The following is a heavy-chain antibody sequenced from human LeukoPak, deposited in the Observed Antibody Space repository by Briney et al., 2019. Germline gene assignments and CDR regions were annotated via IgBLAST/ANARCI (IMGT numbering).Heavy chain of an antibody. CDR2: IYYSGST. Sequence: PSETLSLTCTVSGASIGRNTYYWGWIRQPPGKGLEWIGSIYYSGSTHYNPSLKSRVTMSVDTSKNQFSLKLSSVTAADTAVYYCARPTLLWFGDRHRSAWFGPWGQGTLVTVSS. CDR1: GASIGRNTYY. D-gene: IGHD3-10*01. V-gene: IGHV4-39*01. CDR3: ARPTLLWFGDRHRSAWFGP. J-gene: IGHJ5*02.